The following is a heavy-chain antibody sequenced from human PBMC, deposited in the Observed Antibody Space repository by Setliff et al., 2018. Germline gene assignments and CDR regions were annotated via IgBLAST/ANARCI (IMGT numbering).Heavy chain of an antibody. CDR2: VQFDGSNK. D-gene: IGHD5-18*01. CDR3: AKASLAYSFGYYFDS. CDR1: GFSFNTYG. Sequence: PGGSLRLSCAASGFSFNTYGMHWVRQAPGEGLEWVAFVQFDGSNKYYADSVLGRFTISRDNSKNTLFLHMNNLRPEDTALYYCAKASLAYSFGYYFDSWGQGALVTVSS. J-gene: IGHJ4*01. V-gene: IGHV3-30*02.